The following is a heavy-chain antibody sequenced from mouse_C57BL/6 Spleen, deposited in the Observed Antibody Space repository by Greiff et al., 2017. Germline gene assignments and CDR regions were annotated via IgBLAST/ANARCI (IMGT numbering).Heavy chain of an antibody. V-gene: IGHV14-3*01. Sequence: VQLQQSVAELVRPGASVKLSCTASGFNIKNTYMHWVKQRPEQGLEWIGRIDPANGNTKYAPKLQGKATITADPSSNTAYLQLSSLTSEDTAIYYGASKGVYYDYDGFAYWGQGTLVTVSA. D-gene: IGHD2-4*01. CDR1: GFNIKNTY. CDR3: ASKGVYYDYDGFAY. J-gene: IGHJ3*01. CDR2: IDPANGNT.